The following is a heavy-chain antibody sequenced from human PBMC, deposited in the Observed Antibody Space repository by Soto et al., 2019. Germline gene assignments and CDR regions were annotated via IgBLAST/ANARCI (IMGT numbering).Heavy chain of an antibody. CDR1: GYTFTGYY. CDR3: ARGLYSRSAGDWFDR. J-gene: IGHJ5*02. Sequence: ASVKVSCKASGYTFTGYYMHWVRQAPGQGLEWMGWINPNSGGTNYAQKFQGWVTMTRDTSISTAYMELSRLRSDDTAVYYCARGLYSRSAGDWFDRWGQGTLVTVCS. D-gene: IGHD6-6*01. V-gene: IGHV1-2*04. CDR2: INPNSGGT.